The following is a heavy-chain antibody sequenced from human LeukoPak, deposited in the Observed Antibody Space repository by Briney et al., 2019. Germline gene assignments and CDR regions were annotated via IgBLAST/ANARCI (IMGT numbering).Heavy chain of an antibody. CDR3: ARVHSSGQLETFDY. V-gene: IGHV3-21*01. CDR2: ITTSSSYI. Sequence: GGSLRLSCAASGFTFSTYSMNWVRPAPGRGLASVSSITTSSSYIYYADSVKGRFTSSRDNAKNSLYLQMNSLRAEDTAVYYCARVHSSGQLETFDYWGQGTLVTVSS. CDR1: GFTFSTYS. D-gene: IGHD6-19*01. J-gene: IGHJ4*02.